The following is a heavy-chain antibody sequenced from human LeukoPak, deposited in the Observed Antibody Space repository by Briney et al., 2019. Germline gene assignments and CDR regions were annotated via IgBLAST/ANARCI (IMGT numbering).Heavy chain of an antibody. CDR3: ARDRYCSSTSCHQGYWFDP. CDR2: INPNSGGT. Sequence: ASVKVSCKASGYTFTGYYMHWVRQAPGQGLEWMGRINPNSGGTNYAQKFQGRVTMTRDTSISTAYMELSRLRSDDTAVYYCARDRYCSSTSCHQGYWFDPWGPGNPGHRLL. J-gene: IGHJ5*02. CDR1: GYTFTGYY. D-gene: IGHD2-2*01. V-gene: IGHV1-2*06.